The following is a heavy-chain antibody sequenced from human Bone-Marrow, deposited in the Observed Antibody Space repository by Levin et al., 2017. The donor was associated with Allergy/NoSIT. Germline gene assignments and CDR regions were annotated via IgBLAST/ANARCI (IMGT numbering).Heavy chain of an antibody. J-gene: IGHJ5*02. CDR2: IYYSGST. CDR1: GGSISSSSYY. D-gene: IGHD6-13*01. V-gene: IGHV4-39*07. Sequence: PSETLSLTCTVSGGSISSSSYYWGWIRQPPGKGLEWIGSIYYSGSTYYNPSLKSRVTISVDTSKNQFSLKLSSVTAADTAVYYCARGVRGSSWYSAWFDPWGQGTLVTVSS. CDR3: ARGVRGSSWYSAWFDP.